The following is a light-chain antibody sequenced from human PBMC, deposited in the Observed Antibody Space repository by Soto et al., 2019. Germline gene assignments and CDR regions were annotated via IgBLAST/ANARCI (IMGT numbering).Light chain of an antibody. CDR2: AAS. CDR3: QKYNSAIT. Sequence: DIQMTQSPSSLSASVGDRVTITCRASQGISNYLAWYQQKPGQVPKLLIYAASTLQSGVPSRFSGSGSGTDFTLTISSLQPEDVATYYCQKYNSAITFGQVTRLEIK. CDR1: QGISNY. J-gene: IGKJ5*01. V-gene: IGKV1-27*01.